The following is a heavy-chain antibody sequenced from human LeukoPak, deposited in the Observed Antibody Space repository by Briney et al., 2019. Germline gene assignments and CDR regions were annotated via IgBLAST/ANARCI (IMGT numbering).Heavy chain of an antibody. CDR3: ARYYRGNSGFDR. D-gene: IGHD4-23*01. CDR2: IHNSGST. J-gene: IGHJ4*02. CDR1: GGPISNYY. V-gene: IGHV4-59*01. Sequence: SETLSLICTVSGGPISNYYWSWIRQPPGKGVEWIWYIHNSGSTNYNPSLKSRVTISIDTSRNQFSLKLSSVTAADTAMFYCARYYRGNSGFDRWGQGTLVTVSS.